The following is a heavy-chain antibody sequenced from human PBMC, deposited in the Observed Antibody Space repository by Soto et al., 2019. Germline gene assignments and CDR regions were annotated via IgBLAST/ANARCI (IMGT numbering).Heavy chain of an antibody. V-gene: IGHV1-18*04. CDR2: ISAYNGNT. CDR1: GYTFTSYG. Sequence: ASVTVSGKASGYTFTSYGISWVRQAPGQGLEWMGWISAYNGNTNYAQKLQGRVTMTTDTSTSTAYMELRSLRSDDTAVYYCAREVLDYGDLPTKEYWGQGTLVNVSS. CDR3: AREVLDYGDLPTKEY. D-gene: IGHD4-17*01. J-gene: IGHJ4*02.